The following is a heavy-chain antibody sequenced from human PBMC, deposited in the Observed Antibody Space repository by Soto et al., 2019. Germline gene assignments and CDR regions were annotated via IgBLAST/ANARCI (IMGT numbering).Heavy chain of an antibody. D-gene: IGHD3-3*01. Sequence: PSETLSLTCTVSGGSISSGGYYWSWIRQHPGKGLEWIGYIYYNGRTNYNPSLESRVTISLDTSKSQFSLKLSSVSAADTAVYYCARDGSGYDFWSGPYFFDYWGPGTLVTVSS. CDR1: GGSISSGGYY. J-gene: IGHJ4*02. CDR3: ARDGSGYDFWSGPYFFDY. V-gene: IGHV4-61*08. CDR2: IYYNGRT.